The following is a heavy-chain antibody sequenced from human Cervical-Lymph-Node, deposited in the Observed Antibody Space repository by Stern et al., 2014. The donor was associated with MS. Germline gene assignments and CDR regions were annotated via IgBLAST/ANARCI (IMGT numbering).Heavy chain of an antibody. V-gene: IGHV3-33*01. Sequence: QMQLVQSGGGVVQPGRSLRLSCAASGFSFSRYAMHWVRQAPGKGLEWVALIWYDGSNPYYADSVTCRFPISRDNFKNTLYLQMNSLRAEDTAVYYCASAYSSSHYYFDYWGQGTLVTVSS. J-gene: IGHJ4*02. D-gene: IGHD6-13*01. CDR3: ASAYSSSHYYFDY. CDR2: IWYDGSNP. CDR1: GFSFSRYA.